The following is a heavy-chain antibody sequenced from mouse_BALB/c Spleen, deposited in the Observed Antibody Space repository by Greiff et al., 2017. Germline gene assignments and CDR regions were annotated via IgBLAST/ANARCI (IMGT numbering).Heavy chain of an antibody. V-gene: IGHV2-9-2*01. D-gene: IGHD1-2*01. Sequence: VKLMESGPGLVAPSQSLSITCTVSGFSLTSYDISWIRQPPGKGLEWLGVIWTGGGTNYNSAFMSRLSISKDNSKSQVFLKMNSLQTDDTAIYYCVRVITTATWNFDVWGAGTTVTVSS. CDR1: GFSLTSYD. CDR2: IWTGGGT. J-gene: IGHJ1*01. CDR3: VRVITTATWNFDV.